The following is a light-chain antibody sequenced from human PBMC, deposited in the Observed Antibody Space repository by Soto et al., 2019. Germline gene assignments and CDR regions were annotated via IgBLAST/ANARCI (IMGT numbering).Light chain of an antibody. CDR3: QQYNNWPPPLT. J-gene: IGKJ4*01. CDR1: QSVSSN. CDR2: GAS. V-gene: IGKV3-15*01. Sequence: EIVMTQSPATLSVSPGERATLSCRASQSVSSNLAWYQQKPGQAPRLLIYGASTRATGIPARFSGSGSGTVFTLNISSLRSEDFAVYYCQQYNNWPPPLTFGGGTKVEIK.